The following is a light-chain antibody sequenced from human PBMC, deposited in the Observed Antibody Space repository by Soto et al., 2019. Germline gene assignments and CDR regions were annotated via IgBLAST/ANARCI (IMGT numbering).Light chain of an antibody. CDR1: SSDIGSYNY. V-gene: IGLV2-14*01. CDR2: EVS. CDR3: NSKTSTSANVI. Sequence: QSALTQPASVSGSPGQSITISCTGTSSDIGSYNYVSGYQQHPGKAPKLMIYEVSNRPSGVSNRFSGSKSGTTASLTISGLQAEDEADYYCNSKTSTSANVIFGGGTKLTVL. J-gene: IGLJ2*01.